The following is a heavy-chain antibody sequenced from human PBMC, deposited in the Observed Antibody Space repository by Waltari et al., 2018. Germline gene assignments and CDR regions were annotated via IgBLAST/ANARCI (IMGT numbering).Heavy chain of an antibody. CDR1: GESTTHPYL. CDR2: VHGSGRT. CDR3: ARDRGRGLYLDT. Sequence: QLHLQESGPGLVQPSGTLSLTCAVSGESTTHPYLWHWVRQPPGKGLEWIGQVHGSGRTNYNPSFASRVTVSLDTYNNQFSLKLTYATAADTAVYYCARDRGRGLYLDTWGPGTLVTVSP. J-gene: IGHJ4*02. V-gene: IGHV4-4*02. D-gene: IGHD2-15*01.